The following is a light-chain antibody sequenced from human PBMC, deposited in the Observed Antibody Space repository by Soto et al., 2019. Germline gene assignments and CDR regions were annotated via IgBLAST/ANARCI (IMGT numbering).Light chain of an antibody. CDR1: QSIGNW. V-gene: IGKV1-5*03. J-gene: IGKJ3*01. CDR3: QQYNSYV. Sequence: DVQMTQTPSSLSASVGDRVILTCRASQSIGNWLAWYQQKPGKAPKLLIYKASSLESGVPTRVSGSGSGTDFTLTISRLQPEDFATYYCQQYNSYVFGPGTKVDIK. CDR2: KAS.